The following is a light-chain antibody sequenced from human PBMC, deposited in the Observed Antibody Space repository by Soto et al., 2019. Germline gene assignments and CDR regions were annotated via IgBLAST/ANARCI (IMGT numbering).Light chain of an antibody. CDR2: GAS. J-gene: IGKJ1*01. Sequence: QYTDTRPLAPAERAPLSWRASQSVSTNYVAWYQQKPGQAPRLLIYGASNRATGLPDRFSGSGSGTDFPLPIIRLAPDDTAVDYCQPSVRSCPLGQGA. CDR3: QPSVRSCP. V-gene: IGKV3-20*01. CDR1: QSVSTNY.